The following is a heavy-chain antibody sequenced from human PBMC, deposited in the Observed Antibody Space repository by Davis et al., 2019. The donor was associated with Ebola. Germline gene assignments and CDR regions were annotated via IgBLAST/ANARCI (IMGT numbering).Heavy chain of an antibody. V-gene: IGHV4-34*01. CDR1: GGSFSGYY. CDR2: INHSGST. CDR3: ARGKHSSGWYYYYYGMDV. D-gene: IGHD6-19*01. Sequence: MPSETLSLTCAVYGGSFSGYYWSWIRQPPGKGLEWIGEINHSGSTNYNPSLKSRVTISVDTSKNQFSLKLSSVTAADTAVYYCARGKHSSGWYYYYYGMDVWGKGTTVTVSS. J-gene: IGHJ6*04.